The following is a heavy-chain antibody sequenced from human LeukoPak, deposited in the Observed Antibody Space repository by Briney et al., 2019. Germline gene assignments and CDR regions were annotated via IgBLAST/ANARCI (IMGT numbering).Heavy chain of an antibody. Sequence: GGSLSLSCAASRFIFSEYGMHWVRQAPGKGLEWVAHISYDGTNKYYSKSVLGRFTISRDNSKSTLYLEMNSLILEDTAVYYCAKDLSDYDSPDYYLISPLGSWGQGTLVTVSS. V-gene: IGHV3-30*18. CDR3: AKDLSDYDSPDYYLISPLGS. J-gene: IGHJ4*02. CDR2: ISYDGTNK. CDR1: RFIFSEYG. D-gene: IGHD3-22*01.